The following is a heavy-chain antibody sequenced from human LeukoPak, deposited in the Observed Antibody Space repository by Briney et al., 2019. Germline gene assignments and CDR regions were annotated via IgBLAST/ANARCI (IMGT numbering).Heavy chain of an antibody. CDR2: ISYDGSNK. CDR1: GFTFSSYA. D-gene: IGHD3-22*01. J-gene: IGHJ4*02. CDR3: ARGLDSSAYQVG. Sequence: PGRSLRLSCAASGFTFSSYAMHWVRQAPGKGLEWVAVISYDGSNKYYADSVKGRFTISRDNSKNTLYLQMNSLRAEDTAVYYCARGLDSSAYQVGWGQGTLVTVSS. V-gene: IGHV3-30-3*01.